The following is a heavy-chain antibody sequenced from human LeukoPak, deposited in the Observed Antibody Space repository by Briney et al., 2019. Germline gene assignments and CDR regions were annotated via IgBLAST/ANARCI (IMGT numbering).Heavy chain of an antibody. CDR3: ARHWRWLQSFDY. J-gene: IGHJ4*02. CDR2: IYHSGST. Sequence: PSETLSLTCAVSGGSISSGGYSWSWIRQPPGKGLEWIGYIYHSGSTYYNPSLKSRVTISVDTSKNQFSLKLSSVTAADTAVYYCARHWRWLQSFDYWGQGTLVTVSS. V-gene: IGHV4-30-2*03. CDR1: GGSISSGGYS. D-gene: IGHD5-24*01.